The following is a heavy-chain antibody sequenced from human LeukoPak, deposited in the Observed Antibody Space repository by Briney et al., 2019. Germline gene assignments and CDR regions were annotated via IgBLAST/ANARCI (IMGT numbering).Heavy chain of an antibody. J-gene: IGHJ5*02. CDR1: GGSISSGGYY. CDR3: ARSRGSVTWFDP. D-gene: IGHD3-10*01. CDR2: IYYSGST. Sequence: KTSQTLSLTCADSGGSISSGGYYWNWIRQPPGKGLEWIGYIYYSGSTNYNPSLKSRVTISVDTSKNQFSLKLSSVTAADTAVYYCARSRGSVTWFDPWGQGTLVTVSS. V-gene: IGHV4-61*08.